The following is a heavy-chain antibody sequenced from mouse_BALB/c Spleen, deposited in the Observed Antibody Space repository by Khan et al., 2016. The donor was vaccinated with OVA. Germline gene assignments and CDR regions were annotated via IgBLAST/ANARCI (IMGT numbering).Heavy chain of an antibody. CDR3: ARHISGSFAY. Sequence: EVKLMESGGDLVKPGGSLKLSCAASGFTFSSYGMSWVRQTPDKRLEWVATISSAGDYTYYPDNVKGRFTISCDNAKNTLYLQMSSLRSEDTAMFYCARHISGSFAYWGQGTLVTVSA. J-gene: IGHJ3*01. CDR2: ISSAGDYT. V-gene: IGHV5-6*01. CDR1: GFTFSSYG. D-gene: IGHD1-3*01.